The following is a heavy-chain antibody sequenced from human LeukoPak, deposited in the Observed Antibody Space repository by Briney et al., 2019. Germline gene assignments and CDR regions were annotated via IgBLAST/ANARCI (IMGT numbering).Heavy chain of an antibody. Sequence: SQTLSLTCAISGDSVSSNSAAWNWIRQSPSRGLEWLGRTYYRSKWYNDYAVSVKSRITINPDTSKNQFSLQLNSVTPEDTAVYYCATQSDPALGGYFDYWGQGTLVTVSS. V-gene: IGHV6-1*01. D-gene: IGHD3-16*01. CDR3: ATQSDPALGGYFDY. CDR2: TYYRSKWYN. J-gene: IGHJ4*02. CDR1: GDSVSSNSAA.